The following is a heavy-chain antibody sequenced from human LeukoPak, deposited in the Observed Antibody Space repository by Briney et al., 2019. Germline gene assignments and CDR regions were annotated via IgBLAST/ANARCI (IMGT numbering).Heavy chain of an antibody. CDR2: IIPILGIA. D-gene: IGHD3-22*01. V-gene: IGHV1-69*04. Sequence: ASVKVSCKASGGTFSSYAISWVRQAPGQGLEWMGRIIPILGIANYAQKFQGRVTITADKSTSTAYMELSSLRSEDTAVYYCARNYYDSSGYYLGGMDVWGQGTTVTVSS. CDR1: GGTFSSYA. J-gene: IGHJ6*02. CDR3: ARNYYDSSGYYLGGMDV.